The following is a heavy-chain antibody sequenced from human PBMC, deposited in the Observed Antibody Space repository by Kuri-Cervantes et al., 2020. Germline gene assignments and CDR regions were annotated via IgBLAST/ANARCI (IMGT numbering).Heavy chain of an antibody. V-gene: IGHV3-9*01. CDR1: GFTFRSFG. CDR3: AKGKWRSGWYSYYYYYGMDV. D-gene: IGHD6-19*01. CDR2: ISWNSGSI. J-gene: IGHJ6*02. Sequence: SLKISCAASGFTFRSFGMHWVRQAPGKGLEWVSGISWNSGSIGYADSVKGRFTISRDNAKNSLYLQMNSLRAEDTALYYCAKGKWRSGWYSYYYYYGMDVWGQGTTVTVSS.